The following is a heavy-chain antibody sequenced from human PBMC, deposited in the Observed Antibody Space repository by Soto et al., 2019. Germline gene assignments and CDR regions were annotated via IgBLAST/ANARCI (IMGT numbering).Heavy chain of an antibody. J-gene: IGHJ4*02. Sequence: QVQLVESGGGVVQPGRSLRLSCAASGFTFSSSGMHWVRQAPGKGLEWVAVTSFDGSSGYYTISRDNSNSTLYLQMNSLRAEDTAVYYCAKSPPAVAGYFDYWGQGTLVTVSS. CDR1: GFTFSSSG. V-gene: IGHV3-30*18. D-gene: IGHD6-19*01. CDR2: TSFDGSSG. CDR3: AKSPPAVAGYFDY.